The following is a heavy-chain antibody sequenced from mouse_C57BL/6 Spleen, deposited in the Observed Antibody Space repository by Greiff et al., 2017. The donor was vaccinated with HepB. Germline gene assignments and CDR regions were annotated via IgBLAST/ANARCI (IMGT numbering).Heavy chain of an antibody. CDR1: GYTFTDYY. Sequence: VQLKQSGPVLVKPGASVKMSCKASGYTFTDYYMNWVKQSHGKSLEWIGVINPYNGGTSYNQKFKGKATLTVDKSSSTAYMELNSLNSEDSAVYYSARKRLLRAYAIDYWGQGTSVTVCS. J-gene: IGHJ4*01. CDR2: INPYNGGT. D-gene: IGHD1-1*01. V-gene: IGHV1-19*01. CDR3: ARKRLLRAYAIDY.